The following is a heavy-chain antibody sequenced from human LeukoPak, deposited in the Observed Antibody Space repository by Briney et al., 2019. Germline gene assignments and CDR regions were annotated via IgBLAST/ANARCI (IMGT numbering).Heavy chain of an antibody. CDR2: IWSDGSNR. CDR3: ARDAQRGFDYSNSLEY. CDR1: GFIFSHYG. Sequence: GGSLRLSCAASGFIFSHYGMHWVRQAPGKGLEWVAVIWSDGSNRFYAGSVKGRFTISRDNSPNTVFLQMHSLRAEDTAMYYCARDAQRGFDYSNSLEYWGHGTLVTVSS. D-gene: IGHD4-11*01. J-gene: IGHJ4*01. V-gene: IGHV3-33*02.